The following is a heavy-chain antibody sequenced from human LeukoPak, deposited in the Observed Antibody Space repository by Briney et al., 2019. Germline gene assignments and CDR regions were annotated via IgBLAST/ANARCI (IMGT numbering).Heavy chain of an antibody. V-gene: IGHV3-74*01. CDR1: GFTFSNYW. CDR2: ISSDGTDT. J-gene: IGHJ4*02. D-gene: IGHD4-17*01. CDR3: ARVHYGDYVDY. Sequence: PGGSLRLSCAASGFTFSNYWMHWVRQAPGKGLVWVSRISSDGTDTSYADSVKGRVTISRDNAKNTLYLQMNSLRAEDTAVYYCARVHYGDYVDYWGQGTLVTVSS.